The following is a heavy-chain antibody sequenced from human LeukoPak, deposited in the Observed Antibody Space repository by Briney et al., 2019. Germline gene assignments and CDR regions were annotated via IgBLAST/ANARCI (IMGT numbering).Heavy chain of an antibody. CDR2: IYHSGST. V-gene: IGHV4-4*02. CDR3: ARVPYSSSWYGLFDP. CDR1: GGSISSSNW. D-gene: IGHD6-13*01. Sequence: SETLSLTCADSGGSISSSNWWSWVRQPPGKGLEWIGEIYHSGSTNYNPSLKSRVTISVDKSKNQFSLKLSSVTAADTAVYYCARVPYSSSWYGLFDPWGQGTLVTVSS. J-gene: IGHJ5*02.